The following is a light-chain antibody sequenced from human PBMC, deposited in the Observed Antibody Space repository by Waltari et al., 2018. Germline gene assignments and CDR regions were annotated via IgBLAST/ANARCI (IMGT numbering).Light chain of an antibody. CDR2: GAS. Sequence: EVVLTQSPGTLSLSPGERATLSCRASQSVSSSYLAWYQQKPGQAPRLLIYGASSRATGIPDRFSGSGSGTDFTLTISRLESEDIAVYYCQQYGNSPETFGQGTKVEIK. CDR1: QSVSSSY. V-gene: IGKV3-20*01. J-gene: IGKJ1*01. CDR3: QQYGNSPET.